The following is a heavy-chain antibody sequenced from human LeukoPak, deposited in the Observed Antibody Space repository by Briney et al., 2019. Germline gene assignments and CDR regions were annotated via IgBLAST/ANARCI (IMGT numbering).Heavy chain of an antibody. CDR2: ISSSSSTI. CDR1: GFTFSSYS. Sequence: PGGSLRLSCAASGFTFSSYSMNWVRQAPGKGLEWVSYISSSSSTIYYADSVKGRFTISRDNSKNTLYLQMNSLRAEDTAVYYCARDYSESYYYYYGMDVWGQGTTVTVSS. CDR3: ARDYSESYYYYYGMDV. V-gene: IGHV3-48*01. D-gene: IGHD1-26*01. J-gene: IGHJ6*02.